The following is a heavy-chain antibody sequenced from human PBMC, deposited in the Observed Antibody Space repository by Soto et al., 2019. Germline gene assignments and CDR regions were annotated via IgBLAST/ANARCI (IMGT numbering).Heavy chain of an antibody. D-gene: IGHD2-2*01. J-gene: IGHJ3*02. CDR2: INPNSGGT. Sequence: ASVKVSCTASGYTFTIYYMHWVRQAPGQGLEWMGWINPNSGGTNYAQKFQGWVTMTRDTSISTAYMELSRLRSDDTAVYYCARLYCSSTSCHDAFDIWGQGTMVT. CDR3: ARLYCSSTSCHDAFDI. V-gene: IGHV1-2*04. CDR1: GYTFTIYY.